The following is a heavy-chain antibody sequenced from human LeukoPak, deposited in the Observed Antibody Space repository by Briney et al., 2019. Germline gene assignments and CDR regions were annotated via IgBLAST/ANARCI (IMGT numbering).Heavy chain of an antibody. V-gene: IGHV3-49*03. J-gene: IGHJ3*02. Sequence: GALRLSCTASGFTFGDYAMSWFRQAPGKGLEWVGFIRSKAYGGTTEYAASVKSRFTISRDDSKSIAYLQMNSLKTEDTAVYYCTREGSSWYSDAFDIWGQGTMVTVSS. CDR1: GFTFGDYA. CDR2: IRSKAYGGTT. D-gene: IGHD6-13*01. CDR3: TREGSSWYSDAFDI.